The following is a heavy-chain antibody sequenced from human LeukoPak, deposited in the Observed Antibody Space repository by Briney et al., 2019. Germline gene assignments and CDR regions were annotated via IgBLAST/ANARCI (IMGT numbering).Heavy chain of an antibody. D-gene: IGHD6-6*01. Sequence: SETLSLTCTVSDDSISDYYRGWIRQPPGKGLEWIGYIYYSGSTNYNPSLKSRVTISVDTSKNQFSLKLSSVTAADTAVYYCARDRLEYSSSSTLYYYYMDVWGKGTTVTVSS. V-gene: IGHV4-59*01. CDR2: IYYSGST. CDR3: ARDRLEYSSSSTLYYYYMDV. CDR1: DDSISDYY. J-gene: IGHJ6*03.